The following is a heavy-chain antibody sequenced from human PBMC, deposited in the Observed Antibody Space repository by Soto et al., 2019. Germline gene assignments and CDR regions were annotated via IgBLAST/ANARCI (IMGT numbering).Heavy chain of an antibody. CDR1: GGSFSGYY. V-gene: IGHV4-34*01. D-gene: IGHD3-22*01. Sequence: SETLSLTCAVYGGSFSGYYWSWIRQPPGKGLEWIGEINHSGSTNYNPSLKSRVTISVDTSKNQFSLKLSSVTAADTAVYHCARSSYYYDSSGYAQSSFDYWGQGTLVTVSS. CDR3: ARSSYYYDSSGYAQSSFDY. J-gene: IGHJ4*02. CDR2: INHSGST.